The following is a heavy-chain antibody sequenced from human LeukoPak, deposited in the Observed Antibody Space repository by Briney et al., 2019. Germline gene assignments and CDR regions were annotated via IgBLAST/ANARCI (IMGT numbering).Heavy chain of an antibody. J-gene: IGHJ1*01. Sequence: GGSLRLSCAASGFTFDDYGVSWVRHAPGKGLERVSGINWNGGSTGYADSVKGRFTISRDNAKNSLYLQMNSLRAEDTALYYCARTSDYHAEGYFQHWGQGTLVTVSS. CDR1: GFTFDDYG. CDR2: INWNGGST. CDR3: ARTSDYHAEGYFQH. D-gene: IGHD4-17*01. V-gene: IGHV3-20*04.